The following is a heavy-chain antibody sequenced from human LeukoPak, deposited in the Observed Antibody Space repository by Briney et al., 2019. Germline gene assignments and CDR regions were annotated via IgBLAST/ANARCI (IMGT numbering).Heavy chain of an antibody. CDR1: GYSIRTDYY. V-gene: IGHV4-38-2*02. D-gene: IGHD3-10*01. Sequence: SETLSLTCTVSGYSIRTDYYWGWIRQPPGKGPQWIGSIYQRATVHYNPSLKSRVTISLDTSKNHFSLNLRSMQASDTAVYYCAKGKDYYGSGSYAYDYWGQGTLVTVSS. CDR3: AKGKDYYGSGSYAYDY. J-gene: IGHJ4*02. CDR2: IYQRATV.